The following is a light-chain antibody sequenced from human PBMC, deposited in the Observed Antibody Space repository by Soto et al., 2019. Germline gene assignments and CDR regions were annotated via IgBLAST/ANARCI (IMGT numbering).Light chain of an antibody. CDR1: QSLLYSNGYNY. V-gene: IGKV2-28*01. Sequence: DIVMTQSPLSLPVTPGEPASISCRSSQSLLYSNGYNYLDWYLQKPGQSPQLLIYLGSNRASGVPDRFRGSGAGTDGTLKITRVEAEDVGVYYCRQALQTPYTFGQGTKLEIK. CDR2: LGS. CDR3: RQALQTPYT. J-gene: IGKJ2*01.